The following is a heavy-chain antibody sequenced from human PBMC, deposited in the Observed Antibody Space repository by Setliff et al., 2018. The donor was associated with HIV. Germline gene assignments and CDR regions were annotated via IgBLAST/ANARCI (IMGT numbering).Heavy chain of an antibody. Sequence: GASVKVSCKASGYTFTFYAIHWVRQAPGQRLEWMGWINAGNGNTRYAQKLQGRVTMTKDTSTSTAYMELRSLRSDDTAVYYCARDSSFNMDVWGKGTTVTVSS. V-gene: IGHV1-3*01. CDR1: GYTFTFYA. CDR3: ARDSSFNMDV. J-gene: IGHJ6*03. CDR2: INAGNGNT.